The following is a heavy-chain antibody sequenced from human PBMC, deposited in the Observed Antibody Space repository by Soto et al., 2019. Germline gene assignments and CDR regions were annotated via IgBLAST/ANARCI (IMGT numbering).Heavy chain of an antibody. V-gene: IGHV1-3*01. CDR1: GYTFPSSA. J-gene: IGHJ4*02. CDR2: INAGNGNT. D-gene: IGHD2-21*02. Sequence: ASVKVSCKASGYTFPSSAMHWVRQAPGQRLEWMGWINAGNGNTKYSQKFQGRVTITRDTSASTAYMELSSLRSEDTAVYYCARIIVVVTALDYWGQGTLVTVSS. CDR3: ARIIVVVTALDY.